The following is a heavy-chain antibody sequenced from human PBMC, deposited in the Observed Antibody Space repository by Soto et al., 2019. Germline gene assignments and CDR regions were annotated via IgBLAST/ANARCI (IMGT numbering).Heavy chain of an antibody. CDR1: GGSISSGGYY. CDR3: ERVNIVANILYYGMDV. D-gene: IGHD2-21*01. CDR2: IYYSGST. J-gene: IGHJ6*02. V-gene: IGHV4-31*03. Sequence: PSETLSLTCTVSGGSISSGGYYWSWIRQHPGKGLEWIGYIYYSGSTYYNPSLKSRVTISVDTSKNQFSLKLSSVTAADTAVYYGERVNIVANILYYGMDVWGQGTTVTVSS.